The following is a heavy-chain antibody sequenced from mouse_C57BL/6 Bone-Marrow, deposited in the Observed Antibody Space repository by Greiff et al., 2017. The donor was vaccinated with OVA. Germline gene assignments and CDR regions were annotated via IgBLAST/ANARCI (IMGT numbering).Heavy chain of an antibody. CDR1: GYSITSGYY. CDR3: ARDKGLRGYFDV. D-gene: IGHD2-4*01. J-gene: IGHJ1*03. CDR2: ISYDGSN. Sequence: EVQLQQSGPGLVKPSQSLSLTCSVTGYSITSGYYWNWIRQFPGNKLEWMGYISYDGSNNYNPSLKNRISITRDTSKNQFFLKLNSVTTEDTATYYCARDKGLRGYFDVWGTGTTVTVSS. V-gene: IGHV3-6*01.